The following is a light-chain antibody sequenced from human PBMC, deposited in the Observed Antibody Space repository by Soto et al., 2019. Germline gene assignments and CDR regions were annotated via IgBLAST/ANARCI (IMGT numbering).Light chain of an antibody. CDR2: AAS. V-gene: IGKV1-16*02. J-gene: IGKJ2*01. CDR3: QQYNSYPYS. Sequence: DVQMTQSPSSLSSSVGDRVTITCRARQGIGNYLAWFQQQPGKAPKSLIFAASSLQSGVPSKFSGSGSGTDFNLTIGSVQPEEFATEYCQQYNSYPYSVGQGTKLELK. CDR1: QGIGNY.